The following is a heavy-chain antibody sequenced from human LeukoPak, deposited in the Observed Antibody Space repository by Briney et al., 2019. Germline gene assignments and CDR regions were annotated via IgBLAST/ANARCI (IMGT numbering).Heavy chain of an antibody. Sequence: PGGSLRLSCAASGFTVSSNYMSWVRQAPGKGLEWVSVIYSGGSTYYADSVTGRFTISRDNSKNSLYLQMNSLRDEDTAVYYCARDTYSTDYWGQGTLVTVSS. CDR1: GFTVSSNY. D-gene: IGHD6-13*01. CDR3: ARDTYSTDY. CDR2: IYSGGST. J-gene: IGHJ4*02. V-gene: IGHV3-66*01.